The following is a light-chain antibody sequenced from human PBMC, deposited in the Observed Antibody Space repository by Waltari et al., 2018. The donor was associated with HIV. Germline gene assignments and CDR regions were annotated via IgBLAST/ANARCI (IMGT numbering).Light chain of an antibody. J-gene: IGKJ1*01. CDR2: GAS. Sequence: EIVMTQSPATLSVSPGERATLSCRASQSVSSNLAWYPQKPGQAPMLLIYGASTRATGMPARFSGSGSGTEFTLTISGLQSEDFAVYYCQHYNKWPPTFGQGTKVEIK. CDR3: QHYNKWPPT. CDR1: QSVSSN. V-gene: IGKV3-15*01.